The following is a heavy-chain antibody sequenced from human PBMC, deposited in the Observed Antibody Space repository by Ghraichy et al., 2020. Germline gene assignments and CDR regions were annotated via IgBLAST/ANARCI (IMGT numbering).Heavy chain of an antibody. Sequence: ASVKVSCKASGYTFTSYYMHWVRQAPGQGLEWMGIINPSGGSTSYAQKFQDRVTMTRDTSTSTVYMELSSLRSEDTAVYYCASAKNHCGGDCYHLDYWGQGTLVTVSS. D-gene: IGHD2-21*02. J-gene: IGHJ4*02. CDR2: INPSGGST. CDR1: GYTFTSYY. CDR3: ASAKNHCGGDCYHLDY. V-gene: IGHV1-46*01.